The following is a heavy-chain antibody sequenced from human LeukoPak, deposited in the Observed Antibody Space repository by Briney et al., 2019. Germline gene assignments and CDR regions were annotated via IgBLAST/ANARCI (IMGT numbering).Heavy chain of an antibody. J-gene: IGHJ3*02. D-gene: IGHD3-10*01. CDR1: GFTFSTYG. CDR2: ISDDGDNK. Sequence: GESLRLSCAASGFTFSTYGMHWVRQAPGKGLEWVAVISDDGDNKYFADSVKGRFTISRDNSKNTLYLQMNSLRAEDTAVYYCAKDRLLLARGVIDVFDIWGQGTMVTVPS. CDR3: AKDRLLLARGVIDVFDI. V-gene: IGHV3-30*18.